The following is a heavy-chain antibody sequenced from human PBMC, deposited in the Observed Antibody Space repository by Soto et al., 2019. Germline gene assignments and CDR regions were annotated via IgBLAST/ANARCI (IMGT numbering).Heavy chain of an antibody. CDR1: GFTFNSYA. Sequence: PGGSLRFSCAASGFTFNSYAMSWVRQAPGKGLEWVSSISGSGGSTYYADSVKGRFTISRDNSKNTLYLQMNSLRAEDTAVYYCAKVSETSSPGPLDYWGQGTLVTVS. V-gene: IGHV3-23*01. CDR3: AKVSETSSPGPLDY. D-gene: IGHD2-2*01. CDR2: ISGSGGST. J-gene: IGHJ4*02.